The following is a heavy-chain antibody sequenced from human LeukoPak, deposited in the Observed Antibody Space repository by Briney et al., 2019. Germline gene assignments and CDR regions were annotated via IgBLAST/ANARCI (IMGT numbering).Heavy chain of an antibody. V-gene: IGHV1-69*13. CDR3: ARDYPFTAVVLGIVAYYGMDV. CDR2: IIPIFGTA. CDR1: GYTFTSYY. D-gene: IGHD2-8*02. J-gene: IGHJ6*02. Sequence: SVKVSCKASGYTFTSYYMHWVRQAPGQGLEWMGGIIPIFGTANYAQKFQGRVTITADESTSTAYMELSSLRSEDTAVYYCARDYPFTAVVLGIVAYYGMDVWGQGTTVTVSS.